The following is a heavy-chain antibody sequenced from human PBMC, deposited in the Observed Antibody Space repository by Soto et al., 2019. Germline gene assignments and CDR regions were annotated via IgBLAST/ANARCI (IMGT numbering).Heavy chain of an antibody. CDR1: GYTFTSYG. V-gene: IGHV1-18*04. CDR3: ARDRCTTDRCYTHHFDG. J-gene: IGHJ6*02. Sequence: QVQLVQSGGEVTKPGASVKVSCKSSGYTFTSYGVSWVRQAPGQGLEWLGWISVYTGNTKQAQKFQDRVTLTTEASTSTAYMELRSLRSDDTAVYYCARDRCTTDRCYTHHFDGWGQVTTVTVSS. D-gene: IGHD2-8*01. CDR2: ISVYTGNT.